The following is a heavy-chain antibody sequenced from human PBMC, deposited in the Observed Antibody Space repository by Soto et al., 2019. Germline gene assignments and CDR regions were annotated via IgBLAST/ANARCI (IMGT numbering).Heavy chain of an antibody. CDR1: GGSITSFH. CDR3: AADTSGYYQFDY. Sequence: SETLSLTCTVSGGSITSFHWSWIRQPPGKGLEWIGYIYYSGGTRYNPSLKSRVTISVDTSKKQFSLTLSSVTAADTAVYYCAADTSGYYQFDYWGQGTLVTVSS. V-gene: IGHV4-59*08. D-gene: IGHD3-22*01. J-gene: IGHJ4*02. CDR2: IYYSGGT.